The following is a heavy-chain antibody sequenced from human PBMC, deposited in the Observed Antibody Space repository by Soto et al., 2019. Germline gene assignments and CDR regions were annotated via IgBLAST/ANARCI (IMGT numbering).Heavy chain of an antibody. J-gene: IGHJ5*02. V-gene: IGHV3-73*01. CDR3: TSQYCGGDCSRVDP. Sequence: PGGSLRLSCAASGFTLSGSIIPWVRQASGKGQEWVGRIRSKADSYATAYAASVKGRFTISRDDSKNTAYLQMNSLKTEDTAVYYCTSQYCGGDCSRVDPWGQGTLVTVSS. CDR1: GFTLSGSI. D-gene: IGHD2-21*02. CDR2: IRSKADSYAT.